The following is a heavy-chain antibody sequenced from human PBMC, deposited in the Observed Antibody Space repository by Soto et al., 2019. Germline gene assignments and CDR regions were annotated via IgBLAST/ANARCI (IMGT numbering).Heavy chain of an antibody. CDR2: IYYSGST. D-gene: IGHD1-26*01. CDR1: GGSISSYY. CDR3: ARGIWGIVGATTVVFDY. Sequence: SETLSLTCIVSGGSISSYYWSWIRQPPGKGLEWIGYIYYSGSTNYNPSLKSRVTISVDTSKNQFSLKLSSVTAADTAVYYCARGIWGIVGATTVVFDYWGQGTLVTVSS. J-gene: IGHJ4*02. V-gene: IGHV4-59*01.